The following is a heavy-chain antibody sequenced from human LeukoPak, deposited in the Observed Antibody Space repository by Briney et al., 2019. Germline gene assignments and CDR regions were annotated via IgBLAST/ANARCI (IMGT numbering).Heavy chain of an antibody. CDR3: ARDRGYSYGYDY. D-gene: IGHD5-18*01. Sequence: AGGSLRLSCAASGFTFDDYGMVWVRQGPGKGLEWVPGINWNGGSTGHADSVKGRFTISRDNAKNSLYMQMNSLRAEDTALYYCARDRGYSYGYDYWGQGTLVTVSS. CDR1: GFTFDDYG. V-gene: IGHV3-20*04. CDR2: INWNGGST. J-gene: IGHJ4*02.